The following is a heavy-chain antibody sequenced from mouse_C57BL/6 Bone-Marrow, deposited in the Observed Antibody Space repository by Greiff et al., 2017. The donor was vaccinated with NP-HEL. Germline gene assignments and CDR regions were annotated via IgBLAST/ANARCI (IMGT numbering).Heavy chain of an antibody. CDR1: GYTFTTYW. CDR3: ARKDYYGSSYEFAY. D-gene: IGHD1-1*01. V-gene: IGHV1-50*01. Sequence: QVQLQQSGAELVKPGASVKLSCKASGYTFTTYWMQWVKQRPGQGLEWIGEIDPSDSYTNYNQKFKGKATLTVDTSSSTAYMQLSSLTSEDSAVYYCARKDYYGSSYEFAYWGQGTLVTVSA. J-gene: IGHJ3*01. CDR2: IDPSDSYT.